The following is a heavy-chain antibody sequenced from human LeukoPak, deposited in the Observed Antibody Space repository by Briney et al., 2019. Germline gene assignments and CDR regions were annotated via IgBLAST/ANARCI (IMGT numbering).Heavy chain of an antibody. J-gene: IGHJ5*02. CDR3: ARGQLVPDNWFDP. D-gene: IGHD6-13*01. CDR1: GGSFSGYY. V-gene: IGHV4-59*01. Sequence: PSETLSLTCAVYGGSFSGYYWSWIRQPPGKGLEWIGYIYYTGSTNYNPSLKSRVTISVDTSKNQFSLKLSSVTPADTAVYYCARGQLVPDNWFDPWGQGTLVTVSS. CDR2: IYYTGST.